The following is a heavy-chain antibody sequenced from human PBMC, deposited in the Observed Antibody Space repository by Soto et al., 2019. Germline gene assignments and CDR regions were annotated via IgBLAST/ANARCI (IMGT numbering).Heavy chain of an antibody. V-gene: IGHV1-8*01. J-gene: IGHJ6*02. CDR3: ARIADCSTTSCSFPSRFHVRGYYYYYGLDV. Sequence: ASVKVSCKTSGYSFTDYDINWVRQAPGQGLEWMGWVSPDHGNAGYAQHFQGRLTLTTNTSINTAYMELNSLTSEDTAVYYCARIADCSTTSCSFPSRFHVRGYYYYYGLDVWGQGTTVTVSS. CDR2: VSPDHGNA. D-gene: IGHD2-2*01. CDR1: GYSFTDYD.